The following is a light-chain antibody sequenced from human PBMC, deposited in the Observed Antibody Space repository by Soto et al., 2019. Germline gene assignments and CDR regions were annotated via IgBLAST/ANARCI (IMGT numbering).Light chain of an antibody. CDR2: GAS. CDR3: QHYNSYWT. Sequence: TQFPATLYVSPGEIVTLSSRASQSVSDKLAWYQQKPGQAPRLLIYGASSRASGIPARFSGSGSGTEFTLTISRLQTDDFATYYCQHYNSYWTFGQGTKVDIK. CDR1: QSVSDK. V-gene: IGKV3-15*01. J-gene: IGKJ1*01.